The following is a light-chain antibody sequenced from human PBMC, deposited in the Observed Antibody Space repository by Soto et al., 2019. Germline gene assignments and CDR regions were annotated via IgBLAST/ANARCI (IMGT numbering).Light chain of an antibody. V-gene: IGKV3-11*01. Sequence: EIVLTQSPATLSLSPGXRATLSCRASQSVSSYLAWYQQKPGQAPRLLIYDASNRATDIPARFSGSGSGTDFTLTISSLEPEDFAVYYCQQRSNWPPYTFGQGTKVDIK. CDR2: DAS. CDR1: QSVSSY. J-gene: IGKJ2*01. CDR3: QQRSNWPPYT.